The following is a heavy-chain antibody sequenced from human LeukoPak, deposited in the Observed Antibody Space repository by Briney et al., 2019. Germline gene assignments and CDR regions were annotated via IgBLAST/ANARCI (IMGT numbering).Heavy chain of an antibody. Sequence: GESLKISCKGSGYSFTSYWISWVRQMAGKGLEWMGRIDPSDSYTNYSPSFQGHVTISADKSISTAYLQWSSLKASDTAMYYCASNGGYSYGYDYWGQGTLVTVSS. V-gene: IGHV5-10-1*01. CDR1: GYSFTSYW. CDR2: IDPSDSYT. J-gene: IGHJ4*02. D-gene: IGHD5-18*01. CDR3: ASNGGYSYGYDY.